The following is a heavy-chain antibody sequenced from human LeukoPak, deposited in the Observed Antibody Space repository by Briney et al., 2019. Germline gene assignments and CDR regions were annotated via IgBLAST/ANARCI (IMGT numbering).Heavy chain of an antibody. CDR2: ISGSGGST. V-gene: IGHV3-23*01. J-gene: IGHJ3*02. Sequence: PGGSLRLSCAASGFTFSSYAMSWVRQAPGKGLEWVSAISGSGGSTYYADSVKGRFTISRDNSKNTLYLQMNSLRAEDTAVYYCAVTAMVTLGGDAFDTWGQGTMVTVSS. CDR1: GFTFSSYA. D-gene: IGHD5-18*01. CDR3: AVTAMVTLGGDAFDT.